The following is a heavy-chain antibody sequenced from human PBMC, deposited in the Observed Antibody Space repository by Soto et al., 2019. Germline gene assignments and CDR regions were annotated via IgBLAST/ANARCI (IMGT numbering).Heavy chain of an antibody. CDR2: IYHSGST. J-gene: IGHJ4*02. CDR3: ARVYVGVVATITGGLFDY. D-gene: IGHD5-12*01. CDR1: GYSISSGYY. Sequence: SETLSLTCAVSGYSISSGYYWGWIRQPPGKGLEWIGSIYHSGSTYYNPSLKSRVTISVDTSKNQFSLKLSSVTAADTAVYYCARVYVGVVATITGGLFDYWGQGTLVTVSS. V-gene: IGHV4-38-2*01.